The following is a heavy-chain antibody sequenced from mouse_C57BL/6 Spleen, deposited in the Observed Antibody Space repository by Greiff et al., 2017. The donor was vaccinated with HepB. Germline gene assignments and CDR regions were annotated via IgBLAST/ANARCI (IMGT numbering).Heavy chain of an antibody. V-gene: IGHV1-53*01. CDR1: GYTFTSYW. CDR3: ARSPYDGYHAWFAY. Sequence: QVQLQQPGTELVKPGASVKLSCKASGYTFTSYWMHWVKQRPGQGLEWIGNINPSNGGTNYNEKFKRKATLTVDKSSSTAYMQLSSLTSEDSAVYYCARSPYDGYHAWFAYWGQGTLVTVSA. D-gene: IGHD2-3*01. J-gene: IGHJ3*01. CDR2: INPSNGGT.